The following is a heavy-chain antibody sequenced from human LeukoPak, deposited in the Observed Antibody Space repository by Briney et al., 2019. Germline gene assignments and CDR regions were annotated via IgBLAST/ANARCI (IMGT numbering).Heavy chain of an antibody. J-gene: IGHJ4*02. CDR3: ARDYTYCSGSRCYDRFDY. D-gene: IGHD2-15*01. CDR2: ISGSGGST. V-gene: IGHV3-23*01. CDR1: GFTFSSYA. Sequence: GGSLRLSCAASGFTFSSYAMSWVRQAPGKGLEWVSAISGSGGSTYYADSVKGRFTISRDNSKNTLYLQMNSLTAEDTAVYYCARDYTYCSGSRCYDRFDYWGQGIRVTVSS.